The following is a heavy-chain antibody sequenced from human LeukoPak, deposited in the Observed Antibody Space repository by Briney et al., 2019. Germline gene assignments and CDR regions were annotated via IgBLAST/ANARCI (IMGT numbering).Heavy chain of an antibody. CDR3: AKVDIVATIDAGRLVDY. CDR2: ISNDGSNK. J-gene: IGHJ4*02. CDR1: GFTFSSYG. V-gene: IGHV3-30*18. D-gene: IGHD5-12*01. Sequence: PGGSLRLSCAASGFTFSSYGMRWVRQAPDKGLEWVAAISNDGSNKYYADSMKGRFTISRDNSKNTLYLQMNSLRTEDTAVYYCAKVDIVATIDAGRLVDYWGQGTLVTVSS.